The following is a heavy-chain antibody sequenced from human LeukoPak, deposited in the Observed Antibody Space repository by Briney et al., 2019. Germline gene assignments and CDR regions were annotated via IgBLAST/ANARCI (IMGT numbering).Heavy chain of an antibody. CDR3: ATVAGYYNWNYDY. J-gene: IGHJ4*02. CDR1: GLTFSNYW. CDR2: IKQDGSEK. V-gene: IGHV3-7*01. D-gene: IGHD3-9*01. Sequence: GGSLRLSCAASGLTFSNYWMSWVRQAPGKGLEWVANIKQDGSEKYYVDSVKGRFTISRDNAKNSLYVQMNSLRAEDTAVYYCATVAGYYNWNYDYWGQGTLVTVSS.